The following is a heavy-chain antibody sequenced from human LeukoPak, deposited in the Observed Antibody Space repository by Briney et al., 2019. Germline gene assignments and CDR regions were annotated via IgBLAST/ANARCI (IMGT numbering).Heavy chain of an antibody. CDR1: GYTFNRYG. D-gene: IGHD6-19*01. J-gene: IGHJ3*01. Sequence: ASVKVSCKASGYTFNRYGLSWVRQAPGQGLEWMGWISTYNGSAHYAQKLQGRVTMTIDTSTSTAYMELRSLRPDDTAVYYCARARDTSGWYLDAFSVWGQGTLVSVSS. CDR2: ISTYNGSA. CDR3: ARARDTSGWYLDAFSV. V-gene: IGHV1-18*01.